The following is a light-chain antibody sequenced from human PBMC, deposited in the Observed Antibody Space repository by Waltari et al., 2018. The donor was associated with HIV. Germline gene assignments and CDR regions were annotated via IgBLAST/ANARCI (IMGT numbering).Light chain of an antibody. CDR3: TSYTSSNTLVI. V-gene: IGLV2-14*03. CDR2: HVS. J-gene: IGLJ2*01. Sequence: QSALTQPASVSGSPGQSITISCTGTSSDVGGYNYFSCYQQHPGKAPKLMIYHVSNRPSGVSNRFSGSKSGNTASLTISGLQAEDEADYYCTSYTSSNTLVIFGGGTKLTVL. CDR1: SSDVGGYNY.